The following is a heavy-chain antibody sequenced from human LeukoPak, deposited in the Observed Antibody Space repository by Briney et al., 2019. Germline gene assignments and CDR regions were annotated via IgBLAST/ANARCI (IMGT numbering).Heavy chain of an antibody. Sequence: KASETLSLTCAVYGGSFGGYYWSWIRQPPGKGLEWIGEINHSGSTNYNPSLKSRVTISVDTSKNQFSLKLSSVTAADTAVYYCARGRYCSSTSCYRGARGNWFDPWGQGTLVTVSS. CDR3: ARGRYCSSTSCYRGARGNWFDP. CDR1: GGSFGGYY. CDR2: INHSGST. D-gene: IGHD2-2*01. V-gene: IGHV4-34*01. J-gene: IGHJ5*02.